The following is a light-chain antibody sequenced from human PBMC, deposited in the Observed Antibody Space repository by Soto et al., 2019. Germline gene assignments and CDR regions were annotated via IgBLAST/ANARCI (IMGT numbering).Light chain of an antibody. CDR2: DAS. CDR3: QNYYKAAFT. V-gene: IGKV1-27*01. J-gene: IGKJ3*01. CDR1: QGIGNY. Sequence: DIQMTQFPSSLSASVGDRVTITCRASQGIGNYFAWYQQRPGTVPKLLIYDASTLQPGVPSRFSGSGSGTDFTLTISSLQPEYVATYYCQNYYKAAFTFGPGTKVDIK.